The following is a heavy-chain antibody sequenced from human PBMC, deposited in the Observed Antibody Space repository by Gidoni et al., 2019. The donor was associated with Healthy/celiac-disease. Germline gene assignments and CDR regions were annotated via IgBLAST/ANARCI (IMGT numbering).Heavy chain of an antibody. D-gene: IGHD2-2*01. CDR1: GFTFSAYS. CDR3: ARDLVGLRFRPAGPGVVRY. J-gene: IGHJ4*02. CDR2: ISSSGSTI. Sequence: QVQLVESGGGLVKPGGSLRLSCAASGFTFSAYSMRWIRKAQGKGLEWVAYISSSGSTIYYADSVKGRFTISRDNAKNSLYLQMNSLRAEDTAVYYCARDLVGLRFRPAGPGVVRYWGQGTLVTVSS. V-gene: IGHV3-11*01.